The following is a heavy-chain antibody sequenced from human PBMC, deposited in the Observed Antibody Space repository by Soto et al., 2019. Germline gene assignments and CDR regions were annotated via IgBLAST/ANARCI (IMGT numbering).Heavy chain of an antibody. CDR3: AVGLYSGSYYVFTKAPRGAFDI. V-gene: IGHV4-59*06. D-gene: IGHD1-26*01. J-gene: IGHJ3*02. CDR1: GGSISGYY. Sequence: PSETLSLTCTVSGGSISGYYWSWIRQHPGKGLEWTGYIYYSGSTYYNPSLKSRVTISVDTSKNQFSLKLSSVTAADTAVYYCAVGLYSGSYYVFTKAPRGAFDIWGQGTMVTVSS. CDR2: IYYSGST.